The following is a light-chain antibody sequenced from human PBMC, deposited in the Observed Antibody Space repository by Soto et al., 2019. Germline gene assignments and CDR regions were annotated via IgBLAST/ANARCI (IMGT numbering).Light chain of an antibody. Sequence: QSALTQPASVSGSPGQSITISCTGTSSDVGGYNYVSWYQQHPGKAPKLMIYDVSNRPSGVSNRFSGSKSGNTASLTISGLQAEDEAVYYCSSYTSSSTPYVFGTGTKPHRP. CDR2: DVS. V-gene: IGLV2-14*01. J-gene: IGLJ1*01. CDR3: SSYTSSSTPYV. CDR1: SSDVGGYNY.